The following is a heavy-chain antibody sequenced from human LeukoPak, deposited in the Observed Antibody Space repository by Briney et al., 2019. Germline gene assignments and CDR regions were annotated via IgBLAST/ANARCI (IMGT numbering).Heavy chain of an antibody. CDR1: GYSFTSYW. CDR2: IYPGDSDT. CDR3: ARHRGSAWGYSGYAIGY. V-gene: IGHV5-51*01. J-gene: IGHJ4*02. Sequence: GESLKISCKGSGYSFTSYWIGWVRQMPGKGLEWMGIIYPGDSDTRYSPSFQGQVTISADKSISAAYLQWSSLEASDTAMYYCARHRGSAWGYSGYAIGYWGQGTLVTVSS. D-gene: IGHD5-12*01.